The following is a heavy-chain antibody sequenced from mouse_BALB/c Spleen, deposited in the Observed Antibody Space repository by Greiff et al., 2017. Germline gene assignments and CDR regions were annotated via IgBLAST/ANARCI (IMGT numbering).Heavy chain of an antibody. D-gene: IGHD1-1*01. Sequence: QVQLQQSGAELMKPGASVKISCKATGYTFSIYWIEWVKQRPGHGLEWIGEILPGSGSTNYNEKFKGKATFTADTSSNTAYMQLSSLTSEDSAVYYCARWEVVAPFAYWGQGTLVTVSA. CDR1: GYTFSIYW. V-gene: IGHV1-9*01. J-gene: IGHJ3*01. CDR3: ARWEVVAPFAY. CDR2: ILPGSGST.